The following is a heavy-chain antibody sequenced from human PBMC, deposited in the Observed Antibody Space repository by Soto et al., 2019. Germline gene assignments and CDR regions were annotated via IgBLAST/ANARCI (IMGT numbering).Heavy chain of an antibody. CDR1: GDSMSSYY. CDR2: IFYSGNT. V-gene: IGHV4-59*01. Sequence: PSETLSLTCKVSGDSMSSYYWSWIRQSPGKGLEWIGYIFYSGNTNYNPSLKSRVTISVDRSKQQFSLKLTTVTAADTAVYYCARDRRGYSYYFDYWGQGTLVTVSS. D-gene: IGHD5-18*01. J-gene: IGHJ4*02. CDR3: ARDRRGYSYYFDY.